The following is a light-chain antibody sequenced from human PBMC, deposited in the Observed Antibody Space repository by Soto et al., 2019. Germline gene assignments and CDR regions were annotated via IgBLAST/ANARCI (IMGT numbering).Light chain of an antibody. Sequence: DIQMTQSPSTLSASVGDRVTITCRASQSISSWLAWYQQKPGKAPKLLIYKASSLESGVPSRFSCSGSGTEFTLTISSLQPDDFATYYCQQYNSYCFLGQGTKLEIK. J-gene: IGKJ2*01. CDR1: QSISSW. CDR2: KAS. CDR3: QQYNSYCF. V-gene: IGKV1-5*03.